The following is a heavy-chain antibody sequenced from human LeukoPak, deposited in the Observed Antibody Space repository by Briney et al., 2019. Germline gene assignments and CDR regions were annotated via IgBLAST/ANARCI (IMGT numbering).Heavy chain of an antibody. D-gene: IGHD5-18*01. CDR1: GGSFGGYY. J-gene: IGHJ6*03. CDR3: ARVGYSYVINDWSRTGLGAYPTKYYYHMDV. V-gene: IGHV4-34*01. CDR2: INHSGST. Sequence: SETLSLTCAVYGGSFGGYYWSWIRQPPGKGLEWIGEINHSGSTNYNPSLKSRVTISGDTSKNQFSLKLSSVTAADTAVYFCARVGYSYVINDWSRTGLGAYPTKYYYHMDVWGKGTTVTVSS.